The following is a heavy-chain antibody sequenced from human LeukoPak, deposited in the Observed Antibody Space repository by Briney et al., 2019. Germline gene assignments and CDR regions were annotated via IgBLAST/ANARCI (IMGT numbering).Heavy chain of an antibody. CDR1: GGTFSSYA. Sequence: SVKVSCKASGGTFSSYAISWVRQAPGLGLEWMGGIIPIFGTANYAQKFQGRVTITTDESTSTAYMELSSLRSEDTAVYYCASNLLGCSGGSCYSGSKSINWFDPWGQGTLVSVSS. J-gene: IGHJ5*02. CDR3: ASNLLGCSGGSCYSGSKSINWFDP. CDR2: IIPIFGTA. V-gene: IGHV1-69*05. D-gene: IGHD2-15*01.